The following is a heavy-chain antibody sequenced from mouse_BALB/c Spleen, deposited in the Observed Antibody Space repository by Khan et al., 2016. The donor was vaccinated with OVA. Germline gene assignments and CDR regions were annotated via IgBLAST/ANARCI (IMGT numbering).Heavy chain of an antibody. Sequence: QVQLKQSGAELMKPGASVKISCKATGYTFSSYWIEWVKQRPGHGLEWIGEILPGSGSTNYNEKFKGKATFTADTSSNTASMQLSSLTSEDSAVYYCARSGGYYAMDYWGQGTSVTVSS. J-gene: IGHJ4*01. CDR3: ARSGGYYAMDY. CDR2: ILPGSGST. V-gene: IGHV1-9*01. CDR1: GYTFSSYW. D-gene: IGHD1-1*02.